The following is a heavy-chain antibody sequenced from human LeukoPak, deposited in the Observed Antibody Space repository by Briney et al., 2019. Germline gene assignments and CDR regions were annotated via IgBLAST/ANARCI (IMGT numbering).Heavy chain of an antibody. CDR3: ARKRGFGNYYYYGMDV. CDR1: GFNFNNYW. J-gene: IGHJ6*02. Sequence: GGSLRLSCAASGFNFNNYWMSWLRQAPGKGLEWVANIKDDGSEEYYVDSVKGRFTIVRDNAYNSLYLQMNSLRAEDTAVYYCARKRGFGNYYYYGMDVWGQGTTVTVSS. D-gene: IGHD3-10*01. V-gene: IGHV3-7*01. CDR2: IKDDGSEE.